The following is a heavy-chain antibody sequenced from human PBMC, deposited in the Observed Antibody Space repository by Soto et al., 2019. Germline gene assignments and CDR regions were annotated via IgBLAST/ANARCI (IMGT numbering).Heavy chain of an antibody. CDR3: AKPLFLSSSYATDF. D-gene: IGHD2-21*01. J-gene: IGHJ6*02. CDR1: GFTFSSYA. Sequence: GGSLRLSCAASGFTFSSYAMSWVRQAPGKGLEWVSAISGSGGSTYYADSVKGRFTISRDNSKNTLYLQMNSLRAEDTAVYYCAKPLFLSSSYATDFWGQGPTVTVSS. V-gene: IGHV3-23*01. CDR2: ISGSGGST.